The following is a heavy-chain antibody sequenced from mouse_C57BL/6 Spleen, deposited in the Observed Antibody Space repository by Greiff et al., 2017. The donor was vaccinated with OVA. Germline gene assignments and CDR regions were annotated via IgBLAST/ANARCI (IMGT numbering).Heavy chain of an antibody. CDR3: ERMIYYDLYYAMDY. Sequence: VQLQQPGAELVKPGASVKLSCTASGYTFPSYWITWVKPRPGQGLEWIGDIYPGSGSTNYNEKFKSKATLTVDTSSSTAYMQISSLTSEDAAVYYCERMIYYDLYYAMDYWGQGTSVTVSS. D-gene: IGHD2-4*01. CDR1: GYTFPSYW. V-gene: IGHV1-55*01. CDR2: IYPGSGST. J-gene: IGHJ4*01.